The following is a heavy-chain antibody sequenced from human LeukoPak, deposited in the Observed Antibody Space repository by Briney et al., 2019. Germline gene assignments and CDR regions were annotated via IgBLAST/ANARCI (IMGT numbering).Heavy chain of an antibody. J-gene: IGHJ4*02. CDR1: GFNLDRYT. CDR3: AKELDTMFYDY. Sequence: GGSLRLSCATSGFNLDRYTIHWVRQAPGKGLEWVSLAGWAGGTTFYSDSVRGRFTISRDSGRKSVYLQMNSLTTDDTAFYFCAKELDTMFYDYWGQGALVTVSS. CDR2: AGWAGGTT. V-gene: IGHV3-43*01. D-gene: IGHD3-10*02.